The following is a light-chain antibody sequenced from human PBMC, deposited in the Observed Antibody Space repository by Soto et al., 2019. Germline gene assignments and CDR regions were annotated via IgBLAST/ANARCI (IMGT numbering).Light chain of an antibody. J-gene: IGKJ5*01. V-gene: IGKV3-20*01. CDR2: GTS. CDR1: QSVPRSY. Sequence: EIVLTQSPGTLSLSPGERATLSCRASQSVPRSYLAWYQQKPGQAPRLLIYGTSSRATGIPDRFSGSGSGTDFTLTISRLEPEHFAVFYCQQYGSSITFGQGTRLEIK. CDR3: QQYGSSIT.